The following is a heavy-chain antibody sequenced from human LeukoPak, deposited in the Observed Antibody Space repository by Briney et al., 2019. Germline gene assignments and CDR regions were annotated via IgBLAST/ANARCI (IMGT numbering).Heavy chain of an antibody. CDR1: GFTFSDDY. Sequence: GGSLRLSCAASGFTFSDDYMSWIRQAPGKGLEWVSYISSSDNTIYYADSVKGRFTISRDNDKNSLFLQMNSLSAEDTAVYYCARVSVAGTYWGQGTLVTVSS. V-gene: IGHV3-11*04. D-gene: IGHD6-19*01. CDR3: ARVSVAGTY. J-gene: IGHJ4*02. CDR2: ISSSDNTI.